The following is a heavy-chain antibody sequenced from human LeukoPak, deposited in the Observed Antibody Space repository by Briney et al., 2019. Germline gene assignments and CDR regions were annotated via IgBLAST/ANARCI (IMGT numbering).Heavy chain of an antibody. J-gene: IGHJ3*01. D-gene: IGHD3-16*02. CDR2: ISSSGGNT. V-gene: IGHV3-23*01. Sequence: GGSLRLSCAASGFTFSDSAMTWVRQVPGQGLELVSLISSSGGNTYYADSVKGRFTISRDNSKNTLSLQMNSRRVEDSAIYCCAKDIQLSTWGLGTMVTVSS. CDR1: GFTFSDSA. CDR3: AKDIQLST.